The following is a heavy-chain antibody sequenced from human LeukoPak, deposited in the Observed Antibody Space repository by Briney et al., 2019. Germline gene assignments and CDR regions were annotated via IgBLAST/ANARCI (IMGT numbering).Heavy chain of an antibody. CDR2: ISSSGSTI. CDR3: ARDSPYGQLDY. D-gene: IGHD4-17*01. J-gene: IGHJ4*02. V-gene: IGHV3-48*03. Sequence: PGGSLRLSCAASGFTFSSYEMNWVRQAPGKGLEWVSYISSSGSTIYYADSVKGRFTISRDNAKKSLYLQMNSLGAEDTAVYYCARDSPYGQLDYWGQGTLVTVSS. CDR1: GFTFSSYE.